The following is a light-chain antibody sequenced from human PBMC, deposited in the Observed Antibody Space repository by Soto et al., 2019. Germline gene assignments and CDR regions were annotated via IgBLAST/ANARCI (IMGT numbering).Light chain of an antibody. CDR1: QSVGSN. CDR2: DAF. J-gene: IGKJ4*01. V-gene: IGKV3-15*01. Sequence: EIVMTQSPATLSVSPGERATLSCRASQSVGSNVAWYQHKPGQAPRLLIYDAFNRATGIPARFSGGGSGTEFSLTISSLQSEDFAVYYCQQFNKWPFTFGEGTKVDIK. CDR3: QQFNKWPFT.